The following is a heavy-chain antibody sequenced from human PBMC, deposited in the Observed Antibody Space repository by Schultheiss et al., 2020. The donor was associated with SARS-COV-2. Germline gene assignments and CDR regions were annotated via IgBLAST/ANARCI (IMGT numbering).Heavy chain of an antibody. D-gene: IGHD5-18*01. J-gene: IGHJ6*02. Sequence: SETLSLTCSVSGGSISSGGYYWSWIRQLPGKGLEWIGYIYYSGNTYYNPSLKSRVTISVDTSKNQFSLKLSSVTAADTAVYYCARAMGELWLGYYYYYYGMDVWGQGTTVTVSS. CDR1: GGSISSGGYY. CDR2: IYYSGNT. CDR3: ARAMGELWLGYYYYYYGMDV. V-gene: IGHV4-31*03.